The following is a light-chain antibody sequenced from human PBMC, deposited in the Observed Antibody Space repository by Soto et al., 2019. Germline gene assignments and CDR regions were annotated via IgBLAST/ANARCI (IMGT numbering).Light chain of an antibody. J-gene: IGKJ2*01. V-gene: IGKV3-20*01. CDR1: QSLSRNY. Sequence: EILLTQSPGTLSLSPGERATLSCRASQSLSRNYLAWYQQKPGQAPRLLIYGAFSRATGIPDRFSGGGSGTDFTLTISRLEPEDFAVYYCQQYSSSVMYTFGQGPKLEIK. CDR3: QQYSSSVMYT. CDR2: GAF.